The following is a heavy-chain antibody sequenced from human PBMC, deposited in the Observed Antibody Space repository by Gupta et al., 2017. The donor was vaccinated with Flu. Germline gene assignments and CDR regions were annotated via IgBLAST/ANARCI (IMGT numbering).Heavy chain of an antibody. J-gene: IGHJ5*02. CDR3: ARGLLKSGDCSGGSCYSDVSDWFDP. V-gene: IGHV3-21*01. D-gene: IGHD2-15*01. CDR2: ISSSSSYI. Sequence: EVQLVESGGGLVKPGGSLRLSCAASGFTFSSSSMNWVRQAPGKGLEWVSSISSSSSYIYYADSVKGRFTISRDNAKNSLYLQMNSLRAEDTAVYYCARGLLKSGDCSGGSCYSDVSDWFDPWGQGTLVTVSS. CDR1: GFTFSSSS.